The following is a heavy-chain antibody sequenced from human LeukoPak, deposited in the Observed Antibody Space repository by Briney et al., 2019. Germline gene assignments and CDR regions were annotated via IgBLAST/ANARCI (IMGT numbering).Heavy chain of an antibody. CDR1: GYTFTGYY. Sequence: ASVKVSCKASGYTFTGYYMHWVRQAPGQGLEWMGWINPNSCGTNYAQKFQGRVTMTRDTSITTAYMELSRLRSDDTAVYYCARECSTTSCSFNFDYWGQGTLVTVSS. CDR2: INPNSCGT. CDR3: ARECSTTSCSFNFDY. D-gene: IGHD2-2*01. V-gene: IGHV1-2*02. J-gene: IGHJ4*02.